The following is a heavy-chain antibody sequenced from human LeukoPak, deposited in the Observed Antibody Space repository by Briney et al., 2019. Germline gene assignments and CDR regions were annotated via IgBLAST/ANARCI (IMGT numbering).Heavy chain of an antibody. Sequence: PGGCLRLSCAASGFTFSTYVMSWVRQAPGEGLEWVSRINSDGSSTSYAGSVKGRFTISKDNAKNTLYLQMNSLRAEDTAVYYCARDRLDRGYSWGQGTLVTVSS. CDR2: INSDGSST. CDR1: GFTFSTYV. D-gene: IGHD1-1*01. J-gene: IGHJ4*02. V-gene: IGHV3-74*01. CDR3: ARDRLDRGYS.